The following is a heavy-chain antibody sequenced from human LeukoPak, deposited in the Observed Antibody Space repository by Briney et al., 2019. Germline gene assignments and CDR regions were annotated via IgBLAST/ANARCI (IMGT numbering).Heavy chain of an antibody. J-gene: IGHJ4*02. D-gene: IGHD3-22*01. Sequence: SETLSLTCTVSGDSISSYYWSWMRQPPGKGLEWIGHIANTGSTKYNPSLKSRVTIFLETSKNQFSLKLTSMSATDTTVYYCAGDITTGWYYCWGRGTLVTVSS. CDR2: IANTGST. CDR1: GDSISSYY. V-gene: IGHV4-4*08. CDR3: AGDITTGWYYC.